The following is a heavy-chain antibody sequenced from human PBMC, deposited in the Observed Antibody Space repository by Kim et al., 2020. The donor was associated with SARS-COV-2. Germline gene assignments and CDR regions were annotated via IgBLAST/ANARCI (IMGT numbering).Heavy chain of an antibody. D-gene: IGHD5-12*01. Sequence: GGSLRLSCAASGFTFSSYGMHWVRQAPGKGLEWVAVISYDGSNKYYADSVKGRFTISRDNSKNTLYLQMNSLRAEDTAVYYCAKGYSGYDPLDYWGQGTLVTVSS. CDR3: AKGYSGYDPLDY. CDR2: ISYDGSNK. CDR1: GFTFSSYG. J-gene: IGHJ4*02. V-gene: IGHV3-30*18.